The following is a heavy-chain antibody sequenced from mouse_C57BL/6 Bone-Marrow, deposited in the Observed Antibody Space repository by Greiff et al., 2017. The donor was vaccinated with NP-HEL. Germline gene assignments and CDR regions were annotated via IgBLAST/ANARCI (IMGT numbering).Heavy chain of an antibody. D-gene: IGHD1-1*01. CDR2: ISYDGSN. CDR1: GYSITSGYY. Sequence: DVQLQESGPGLVKPSQSLSLTCSVTGYSITSGYYWNWIRQFPGNKLEWMGYISYDGSNNYNPSLKNRISITRDTSKNQFFLKLNSVTTEDTATYYCAREDIYYGSSYAYYYAMDYWGQGTSVTVSS. CDR3: AREDIYYGSSYAYYYAMDY. V-gene: IGHV3-6*01. J-gene: IGHJ4*01.